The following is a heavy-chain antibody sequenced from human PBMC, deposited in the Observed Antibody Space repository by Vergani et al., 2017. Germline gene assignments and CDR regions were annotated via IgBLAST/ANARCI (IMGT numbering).Heavy chain of an antibody. J-gene: IGHJ6*03. CDR3: ARVQELYDVWSGYCVRYYYYMDV. Sequence: QVHLQESGPGLVKPSETLSLTCSVSNYSIGRDYFWGWIRRSPGKGLEYIASIYHGGMTYYNPSLKSRATISVDTSKNQFSLKLSSVTAADTAVYYCARVQELYDVWSGYCVRYYYYMDVWGKGTTVTVSS. CDR2: IYHGGMT. CDR1: NYSIGRDYF. V-gene: IGHV4-38-2*02. D-gene: IGHD3-3*01.